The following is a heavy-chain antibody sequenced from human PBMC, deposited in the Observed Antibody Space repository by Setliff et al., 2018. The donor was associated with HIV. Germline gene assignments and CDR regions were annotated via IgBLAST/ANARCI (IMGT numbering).Heavy chain of an antibody. CDR1: GGSISSSHW. D-gene: IGHD3-22*01. V-gene: IGHV4-4*02. Sequence: SETLSLTCAVSGGSISSSHWWSWVRQPPGRGLEWIGEVYHSGSTNYSPSLKSRVTISVDKSKNQFSLKLNSVTAADTAVYYCARHAVPHYYDSSGPSWGPGTLVTVSS. J-gene: IGHJ5*02. CDR3: ARHAVPHYYDSSGPS. CDR2: VYHSGST.